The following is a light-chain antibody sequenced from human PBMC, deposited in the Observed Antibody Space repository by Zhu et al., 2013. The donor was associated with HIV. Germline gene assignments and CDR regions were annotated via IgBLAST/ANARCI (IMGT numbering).Light chain of an antibody. CDR3: QQYDSSPYS. V-gene: IGKV1-9*01. J-gene: IGKJ2*01. Sequence: IQMTQSPSFLSASIGDRVTITCRASQVINTYLAWYQHEPGKAPRLLIYATSTLQTGVPSRFSGSGSGTEFSLTITDVQPDDFAVYYCQQYDSSPYSFGQGTRVEIK. CDR1: QVINTY. CDR2: ATS.